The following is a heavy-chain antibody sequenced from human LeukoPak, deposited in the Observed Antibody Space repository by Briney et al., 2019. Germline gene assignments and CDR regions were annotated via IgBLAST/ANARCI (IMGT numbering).Heavy chain of an antibody. D-gene: IGHD6-13*01. Sequence: NTSETLSLTCAVYGGSFRGYYWSWIRQPPGKGLEWIGYIYYSGSTNYNPSLKSRVTISEDTSKNQFSLKLSSVAAADTAVYYCARATYSSSWYWGYDNWGQGTLVTVSS. CDR1: GGSFRGYY. CDR2: IYYSGST. V-gene: IGHV4-59*12. J-gene: IGHJ4*02. CDR3: ARATYSSSWYWGYDN.